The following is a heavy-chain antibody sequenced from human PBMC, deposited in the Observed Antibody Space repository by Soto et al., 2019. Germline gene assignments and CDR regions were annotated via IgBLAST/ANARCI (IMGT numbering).Heavy chain of an antibody. Sequence: GGSLRLSCAASGFTFSSYGMHWVRQAPGKGLEWVAVIWYDGSNKYYADSVKGRFTISRDNSKNTLYLQMNSLRAEDTAVYYWARSKQLAYFDYGGQGTLVTVSS. CDR3: ARSKQLAYFDY. V-gene: IGHV3-33*01. CDR2: IWYDGSNK. CDR1: GFTFSSYG. J-gene: IGHJ4*02. D-gene: IGHD6-6*01.